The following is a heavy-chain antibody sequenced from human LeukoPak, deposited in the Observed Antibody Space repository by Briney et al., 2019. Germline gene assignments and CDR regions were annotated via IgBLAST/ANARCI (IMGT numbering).Heavy chain of an antibody. D-gene: IGHD6-13*01. Sequence: SETLSLTCTVSGGSISSYYWSWIRQPPGKGLEWIGRIYTSGSTNYNPSLKSRVTISVHTSKNQFSLKLSSVTAADTAVYYCARDLLAAAGYYYYMDVWGKGTTVTVSS. V-gene: IGHV4-4*07. CDR3: ARDLLAAAGYYYYMDV. CDR2: IYTSGST. CDR1: GGSISSYY. J-gene: IGHJ6*03.